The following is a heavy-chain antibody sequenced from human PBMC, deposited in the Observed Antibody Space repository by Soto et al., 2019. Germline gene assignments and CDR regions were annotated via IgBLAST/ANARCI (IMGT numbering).Heavy chain of an antibody. D-gene: IGHD2-21*02. CDR2: IIPILGTT. CDR3: ARGRVVTAIPYYYYSMDV. CDR1: GGSFDKNA. V-gene: IGHV1-69*13. J-gene: IGHJ6*02. Sequence: SVKVSCKASGGSFDKNAVTWVRRAPGQGLEWMGAIIPILGTTTYAQIFRGRVTITADASKSTAYMELHSLRSEDTAVYFCARGRVVTAIPYYYYSMDVWGQGTTVTVSS.